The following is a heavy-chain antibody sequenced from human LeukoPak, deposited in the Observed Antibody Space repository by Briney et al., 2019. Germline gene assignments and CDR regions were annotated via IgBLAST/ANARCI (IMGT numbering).Heavy chain of an antibody. J-gene: IGHJ5*02. CDR3: ARMDYYDSRGYYYSEPLDH. CDR2: ISAHNGNT. CDR1: GYPFSSHG. D-gene: IGHD3-22*01. Sequence: ASVKVSCKASGYPFSSHGITWVRQAPGQGLEWMGWISAHNGNTNYAQNLQGRVTLTTDTSTSTAYMELRSLRFDDTAVYYCARMDYYDSRGYYYSEPLDHWGQGTLVTVSS. V-gene: IGHV1-18*01.